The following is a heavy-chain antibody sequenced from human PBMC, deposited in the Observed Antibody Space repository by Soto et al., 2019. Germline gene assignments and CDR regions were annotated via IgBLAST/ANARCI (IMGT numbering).Heavy chain of an antibody. CDR1: GGSISSGDYY. V-gene: IGHV4-30-4*01. D-gene: IGHD2-15*01. CDR2: IYYSGST. Sequence: SETLSLTCTVSGGSISSGDYYWSWIRQPPGKGLEWIGYIYYSGSTYYNPSLKSRVTISVDTSKNQFSLKLSSVTAADTAVYYCAKDGGRVDYYYGMDVWGQGTTVTVSS. J-gene: IGHJ6*02. CDR3: AKDGGRVDYYYGMDV.